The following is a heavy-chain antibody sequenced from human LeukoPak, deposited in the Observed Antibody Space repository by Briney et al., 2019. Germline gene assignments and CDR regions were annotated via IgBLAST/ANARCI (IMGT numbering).Heavy chain of an antibody. CDR2: INHSGST. Sequence: SETLSLTCAVYGGSFSGYYWSWIRQPPGKGLEWIGEINHSGSTNYNPSLKSRVTTSVDTSKNQLSLKLSSVAAADTAVYYCARVVDPGGYYYFYYMDVWGKGTTVTVSS. CDR1: GGSFSGYY. V-gene: IGHV4-34*01. CDR3: ARVVDPGGYYYFYYMDV. D-gene: IGHD3-16*01. J-gene: IGHJ6*03.